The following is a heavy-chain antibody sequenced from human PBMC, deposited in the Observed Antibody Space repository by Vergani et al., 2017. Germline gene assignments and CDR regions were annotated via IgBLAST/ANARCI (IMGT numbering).Heavy chain of an antibody. J-gene: IGHJ5*02. D-gene: IGHD3-22*01. CDR3: ARDTDTLDSSGYYGWFDP. V-gene: IGHV1-46*01. Sequence: QVQLVQSGAEVKKPGASVKVSCKASGYTFTSYYMHWVRQAPGQGLEWMGIINPSGGSTSYAQKFQGRVTMTSDTSTSTVYMELSSLRSEDTAVYYCARDTDTLDSSGYYGWFDPWGQGTLVTVSS. CDR2: INPSGGST. CDR1: GYTFTSYY.